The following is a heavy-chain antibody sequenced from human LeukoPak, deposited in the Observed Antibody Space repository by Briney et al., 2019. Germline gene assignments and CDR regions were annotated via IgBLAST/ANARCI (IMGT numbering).Heavy chain of an antibody. D-gene: IGHD3-22*01. J-gene: IGHJ6*02. V-gene: IGHV1-69*05. CDR3: ARHYDYYDSSGYYSYYYGMDV. CDR2: TIPIFGTA. CDR1: GGTFSSYA. Sequence: GASVRVSCKASGGTFSSYAISWVRQAPGQGLEWMGGTIPIFGTANYAQKFQGRVTITTDESTSTAYMELSSLRSEDTAVYYCARHYDYYDSSGYYSYYYGMDVWGQGTTVTVSS.